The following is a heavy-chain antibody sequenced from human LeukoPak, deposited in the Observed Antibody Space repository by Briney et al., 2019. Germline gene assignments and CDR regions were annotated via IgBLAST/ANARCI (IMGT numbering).Heavy chain of an antibody. CDR2: FDPEDGET. CDR3: ATASGYDCDYYYMDV. Sequence: GASVKVSCKVSGYTLTELSMHWVRQAPGKGLEWMGGFDPEDGETIYAQKFQGSVTMTEDTSTDTAYMELSSLRSEDTAVYYCATASGYDCDYYYMDVWGKGTTVTVSS. J-gene: IGHJ6*03. CDR1: GYTLTELS. V-gene: IGHV1-24*01. D-gene: IGHD5-12*01.